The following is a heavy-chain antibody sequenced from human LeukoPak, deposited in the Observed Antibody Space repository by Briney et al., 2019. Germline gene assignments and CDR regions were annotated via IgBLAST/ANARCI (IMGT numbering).Heavy chain of an antibody. CDR2: IYYIGST. Sequence: SETLSLTCTVSGGSISSYYWSWIRQPPGKGLEWIGYIYYIGSTNYNPSLKSRVTISADTSKNQFSLKLSSVTAADTAVYYCARGSHYYGSGSYDYWGQGTLVTVSS. CDR1: GGSISSYY. CDR3: ARGSHYYGSGSYDY. V-gene: IGHV4-59*01. D-gene: IGHD3-10*01. J-gene: IGHJ4*02.